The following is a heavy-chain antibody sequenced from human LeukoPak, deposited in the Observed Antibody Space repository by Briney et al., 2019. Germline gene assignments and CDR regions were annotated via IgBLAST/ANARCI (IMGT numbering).Heavy chain of an antibody. Sequence: GGSLRLSCAASGFTFSSYAMSWVRQAPGKGLEWVSAISGSSGSTYYADSVKGRFTISRDNAKNSLYLQMNSLRAEDTAVYYCARDSSGYTGYYFDYWGQGTLVTVSS. D-gene: IGHD3-22*01. CDR2: ISGSSGST. J-gene: IGHJ4*02. CDR3: ARDSSGYTGYYFDY. V-gene: IGHV3-23*01. CDR1: GFTFSSYA.